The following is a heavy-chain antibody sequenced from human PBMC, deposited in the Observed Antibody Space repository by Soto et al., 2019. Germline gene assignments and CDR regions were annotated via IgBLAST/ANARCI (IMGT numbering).Heavy chain of an antibody. V-gene: IGHV1-69*01. Sequence: QVQLVQSGAEVKKPGSSVKVSCTASGGTFSSYAISWVRQAPGQGLEWMGGIIPIFGTANYAQKFQGRVTITADESTSTAYMELSSLRSEDTAVYYCARSKALGYLLYYFDYWGQGTLVTVSS. D-gene: IGHD7-27*01. CDR2: IIPIFGTA. CDR3: ARSKALGYLLYYFDY. J-gene: IGHJ4*02. CDR1: GGTFSSYA.